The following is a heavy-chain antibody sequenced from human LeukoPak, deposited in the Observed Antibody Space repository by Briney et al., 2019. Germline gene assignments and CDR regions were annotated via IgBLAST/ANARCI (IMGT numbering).Heavy chain of an antibody. V-gene: IGHV4-30-2*01. CDR3: ARGSASPWVWFDP. CDR1: GGSISSGGYS. D-gene: IGHD3-16*01. CDR2: IYHSGST. Sequence: SQTLSLTCAVSGGSISSGGYSWSWIRQPPGKGLEWIGYIYHSGSTYYNPSLKSRVTISVDRSKNQFSLKLSSVTAADTAVYYCARGSASPWVWFDPWGRGTLVTVSS. J-gene: IGHJ5*02.